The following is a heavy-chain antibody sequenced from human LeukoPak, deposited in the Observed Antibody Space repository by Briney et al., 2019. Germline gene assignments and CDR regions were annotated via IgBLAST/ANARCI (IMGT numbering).Heavy chain of an antibody. D-gene: IGHD3-22*01. CDR2: ISSTSTFI. Sequence: PGGSLRLFCAASVFTYSRYSMNWVRHAPGKALEWVASISSTSTFIYSADSVKGRFTISRDTAKHSLFLQMNSLRAEDTAIYYCARDYFDSSDYPQTYYYYYMDVWGKGTTVTASS. CDR3: ARDYFDSSDYPQTYYYYYMDV. V-gene: IGHV3-21*01. J-gene: IGHJ6*03. CDR1: VFTYSRYS.